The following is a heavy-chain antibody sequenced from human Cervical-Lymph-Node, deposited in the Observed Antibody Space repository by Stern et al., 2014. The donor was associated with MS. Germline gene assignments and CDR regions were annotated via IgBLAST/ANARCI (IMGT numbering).Heavy chain of an antibody. J-gene: IGHJ5*02. V-gene: IGHV4-59*08. CDR3: ARQTSNWFDP. CDR2: IHHTGST. CDR1: GDSMRSSF. Sequence: QVQLQQSGPGLVKPSETLSLTCTVSGDSMRSSFWSWIRQPPGRGLEYIGYIHHTGSTNYNPSLTSRVTISVDTSQSQFSLRLSSVPAADTAVYYCARQTSNWFDPWGQGTLVTVSS.